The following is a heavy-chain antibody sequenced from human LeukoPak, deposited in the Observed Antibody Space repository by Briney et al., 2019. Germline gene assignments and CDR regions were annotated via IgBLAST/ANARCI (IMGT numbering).Heavy chain of an antibody. CDR2: IKQDGSEK. CDR1: GFTFRSYW. D-gene: IGHD3-3*01. CDR3: AKDNDFWSGYFDY. V-gene: IGHV3-7*01. Sequence: GGSLRLSCAASGFTFRSYWMSWVRQAPGKGLEWVANIKQDGSEKYYVDSVKGRFTISRDNSKNTLYVQMNSLRDEDTAVYYCAKDNDFWSGYFDYWGQGTLVTVSS. J-gene: IGHJ4*02.